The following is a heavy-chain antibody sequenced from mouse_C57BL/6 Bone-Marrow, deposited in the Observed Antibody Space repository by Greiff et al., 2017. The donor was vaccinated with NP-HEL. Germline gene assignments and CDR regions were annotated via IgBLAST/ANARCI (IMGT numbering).Heavy chain of an antibody. V-gene: IGHV1-5*01. D-gene: IGHD1-1*01. CDR2: IYPGNSDT. CDR1: GYTFTSYW. J-gene: IGHJ2*01. Sequence: EVQLQQSGTVLARPGASVKMSCKTSGYTFTSYWMHWVKQRPGQGLEWIGAIYPGNSDTSYNQKFKGKAKLTADTSASTAYMELSSLTNEDSAVYYCTRGGTTVVATNFDYWGQGTTLTVSS. CDR3: TRGGTTVVATNFDY.